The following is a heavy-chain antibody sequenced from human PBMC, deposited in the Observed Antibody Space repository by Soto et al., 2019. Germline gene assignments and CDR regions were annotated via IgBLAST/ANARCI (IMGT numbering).Heavy chain of an antibody. D-gene: IGHD3-10*01. CDR2: IYYSGST. CDR3: ARSGVRGGYYLEY. Sequence: WETLSLTCTFSVVSVSSGSYYCSWIRQPPGKGLEWIGYIYYSGSTNYNPSLKSRVTISVDTSKNQFSLKLSSVTAADTAVYYCARSGVRGGYYLEYCGQGTLVTGSS. J-gene: IGHJ4*02. CDR1: VVSVSSGSYY. V-gene: IGHV4-61*01.